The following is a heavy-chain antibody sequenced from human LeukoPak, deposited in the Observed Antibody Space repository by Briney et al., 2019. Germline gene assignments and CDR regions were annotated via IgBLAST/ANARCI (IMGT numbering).Heavy chain of an antibody. Sequence: SETLSLTCTVSGGSISSGGYYWSWIRQHPGKGLEWIGYIYYSGSTYYNPSLKSRVTISVDTSKNQFSPQLSSVTAADTAVYYCARRDYYDSSTFDYWGQGTLVTVSS. CDR1: GGSISSGGYY. CDR2: IYYSGST. J-gene: IGHJ4*02. CDR3: ARRDYYDSSTFDY. V-gene: IGHV4-31*03. D-gene: IGHD3-22*01.